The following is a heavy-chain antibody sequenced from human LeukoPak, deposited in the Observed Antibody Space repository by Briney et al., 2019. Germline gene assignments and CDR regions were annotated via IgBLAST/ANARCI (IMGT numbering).Heavy chain of an antibody. D-gene: IGHD3-3*01. CDR3: ARAGITIFGVVNAFDI. Sequence: SETLSLTCTVSGGSISSYYWSWIRQPAGKGLEWIGRIYTSGSTNYNPSLKSRVTISVDTSKNQFSLKLSSVTAADTAVYYCARAGITIFGVVNAFDIWGQGTMVTVSS. CDR1: GGSISSYY. J-gene: IGHJ3*02. V-gene: IGHV4-4*07. CDR2: IYTSGST.